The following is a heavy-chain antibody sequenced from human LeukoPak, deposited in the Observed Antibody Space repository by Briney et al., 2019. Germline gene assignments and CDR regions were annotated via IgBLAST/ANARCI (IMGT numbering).Heavy chain of an antibody. D-gene: IGHD3-10*01. CDR2: INPKTGGT. V-gene: IGHV1-2*02. CDR3: ARERRTITMVRGVIRNYYYGMDV. Sequence: GASVKVSCKASGYTFTDSYMHWVRQAPGQGLEWMGWINPKTGGTNYAQRFQGRVTMTRDTSIRTAYMELNSLRSDDTAVYYCARERRTITMVRGVIRNYYYGMDVWGQGTTVTVSS. J-gene: IGHJ6*02. CDR1: GYTFTDSY.